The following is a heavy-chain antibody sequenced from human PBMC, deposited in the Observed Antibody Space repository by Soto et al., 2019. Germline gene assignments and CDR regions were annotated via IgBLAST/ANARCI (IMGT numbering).Heavy chain of an antibody. Sequence: GGSLSLSCAASGFTFSSYDMHWVRQATGKGLEWVSAIGTAGDTYYPGSVKGRFTISRENAKNSLYLQMNSLRAEDTAVYYCASGSLGGPAYFDYWGQGTLVTVSS. V-gene: IGHV3-13*01. CDR1: GFTFSSYD. CDR2: IGTAGDT. D-gene: IGHD3-10*01. CDR3: ASGSLGGPAYFDY. J-gene: IGHJ4*02.